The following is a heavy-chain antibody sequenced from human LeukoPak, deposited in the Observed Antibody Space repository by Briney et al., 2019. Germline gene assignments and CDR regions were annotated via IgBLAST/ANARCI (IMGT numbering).Heavy chain of an antibody. CDR1: GFKFDDYG. V-gene: IGHV3-20*01. D-gene: IGHD3-16*01. CDR2: ITWNAART. CDR3: ARANVWGSYEGKNDY. Sequence: PGGSLRLSCVTSGFKFDDYGMSWVRQAPGKGPEWISGITWNAARTDYADSVKGRFTISRDSAKNSLFLQMNSLRAEDTALYHCARANVWGSYEGKNDYWGQGTLVTVSS. J-gene: IGHJ4*02.